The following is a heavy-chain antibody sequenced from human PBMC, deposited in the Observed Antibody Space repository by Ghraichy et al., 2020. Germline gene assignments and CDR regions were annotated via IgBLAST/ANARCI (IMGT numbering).Heavy chain of an antibody. J-gene: IGHJ4*02. CDR3: ARRPRMSPVTTKD. CDR1: GGSISGYNYY. V-gene: IGHV4-39*01. D-gene: IGHD4-17*01. Sequence: ETLSLTCTVSGGSISGYNYYWAWVRQAPGKGLEWIGAIYYRGTTYYAPSLQSRVTMSVDTSKNQFFLSLTSVTAADTAVYFCARRPRMSPVTTKDWGQGTLGTVS. CDR2: IYYRGTT.